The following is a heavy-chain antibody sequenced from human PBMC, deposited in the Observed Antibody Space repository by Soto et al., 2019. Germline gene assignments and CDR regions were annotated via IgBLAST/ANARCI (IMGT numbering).Heavy chain of an antibody. CDR3: ARGVIAAAGTGDLNWFDP. CDR1: GYTFTSYD. CDR2: MNPNSGNT. J-gene: IGHJ5*02. D-gene: IGHD6-13*01. Sequence: ASVKVSCKASGYTFTSYDINWVRQATGQGLEWMGWMNPNSGNTGYAQKFQGRVTMTRNTSISTAYMELSSLRSEDTAVYYCARGVIAAAGTGDLNWFDPWGRGTLVTVSS. V-gene: IGHV1-8*01.